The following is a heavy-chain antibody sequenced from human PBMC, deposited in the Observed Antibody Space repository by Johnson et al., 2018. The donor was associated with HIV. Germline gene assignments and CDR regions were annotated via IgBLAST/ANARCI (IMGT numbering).Heavy chain of an antibody. V-gene: IGHV3-7*01. CDR1: GFTFSSYW. CDR3: VRDRGYLDAFDI. CDR2: IKQDGSEK. Sequence: GGLVQPGGSLRLSCAASGFTFSSYWMSWVRQAPGKGLEWVANIKQDGSEKYYVDSVKGRFTISRDNAKNSLYLQMNSLRAEDTAVFYCVRDRGYLDAFDIWGQGTMVTVSS. J-gene: IGHJ3*02. D-gene: IGHD1-26*01.